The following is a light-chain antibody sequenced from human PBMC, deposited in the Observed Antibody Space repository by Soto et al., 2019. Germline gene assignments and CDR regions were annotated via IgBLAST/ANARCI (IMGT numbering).Light chain of an antibody. J-gene: IGKJ1*01. V-gene: IGKV3-20*01. Sequence: EIVLTQSPGTLSLSPGERATLSCRASQTVSSSLAWYQQKTGQAPRLLISGASTRATGIPDRFSGSGSGTDFTLTINRLEPEDFAVYYCQQYGSSPGTFGQGTKVDIK. CDR3: QQYGSSPGT. CDR1: QTVSSSL. CDR2: GAS.